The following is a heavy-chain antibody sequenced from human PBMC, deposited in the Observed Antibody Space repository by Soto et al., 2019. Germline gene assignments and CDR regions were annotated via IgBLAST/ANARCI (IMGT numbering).Heavy chain of an antibody. CDR1: GFTFINNA. V-gene: IGHV3-23*01. Sequence: EVQVLESGGRLVQPGGSLRLSCAGSGFTFINNAMNWVRQAPGKGLEWVSSISGGGDAAFFPDSVRGRFTISRDNSKNTVTLQMNSLGVDDTAVYYCARKILGSTTRPNYWYFDLWGRGTLVTVSS. CDR3: ARKILGSTTRPNYWYFDL. CDR2: ISGGGDAA. D-gene: IGHD7-27*01. J-gene: IGHJ2*01.